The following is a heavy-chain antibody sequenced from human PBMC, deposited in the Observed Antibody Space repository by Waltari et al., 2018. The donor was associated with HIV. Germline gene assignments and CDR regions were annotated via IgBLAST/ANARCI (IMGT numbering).Heavy chain of an antibody. CDR2: ISAENSNT. D-gene: IGHD1-20*01. Sequence: QVQLVQSGAEVKKPGASVKVSCKASGYTFTSYGISWVRQAPGQGLEWMGWISAENSNTNDAQKLQGRVTMTTDTSTSTAYMELRSLRSDDTAVYYCARDRRVPPYNWNYDYYYGMDVWGQGTTVTVSS. J-gene: IGHJ6*02. CDR3: ARDRRVPPYNWNYDYYYGMDV. CDR1: GYTFTSYG. V-gene: IGHV1-18*01.